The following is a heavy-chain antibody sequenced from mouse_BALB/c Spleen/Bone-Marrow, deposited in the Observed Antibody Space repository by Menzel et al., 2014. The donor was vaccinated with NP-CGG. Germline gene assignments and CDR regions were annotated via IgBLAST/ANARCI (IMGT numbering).Heavy chain of an antibody. D-gene: IGHD1-1*01. CDR1: GVDFSRYW. J-gene: IGHJ2*01. Sequence: AGGGVDFSRYWMSWVRQAPGKGLEWIGEINPDSSTINYTPSLKDKFIISRDNTKNTLYLRLNKVRSEDTALYYCARPDYYGYLNYWGQGATLTVSS. CDR2: INPDSSTI. CDR3: ARPDYYGYLNY. V-gene: IGHV4-1*02.